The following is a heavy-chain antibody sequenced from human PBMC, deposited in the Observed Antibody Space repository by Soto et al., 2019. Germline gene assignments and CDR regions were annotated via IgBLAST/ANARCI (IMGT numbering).Heavy chain of an antibody. D-gene: IGHD2-15*01. CDR1: GGTFSSYA. V-gene: IGHV1-69*01. CDR3: ARGLKVVVDAQSDAFDI. Sequence: QVQLVQSGAEVKKPGSSVKVSCKASGGTFSSYAISWVRQAPGQGLEWMGGIIPIFGTANYAQKFQGRVQITADESPSQAYMELSSLRSEETAVYYCARGLKVVVDAQSDAFDIWGQGTMVTVSS. CDR2: IIPIFGTA. J-gene: IGHJ3*02.